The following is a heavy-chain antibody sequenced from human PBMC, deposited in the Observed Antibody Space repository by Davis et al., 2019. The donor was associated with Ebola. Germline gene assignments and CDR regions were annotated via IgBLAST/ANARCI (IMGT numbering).Heavy chain of an antibody. V-gene: IGHV3-21*01. J-gene: IGHJ6*02. CDR2: ISSSSSYI. CDR1: GFTFSSYS. Sequence: GGSLRLSCAASGFTFSSYSMNWVRQAPGKGLEWVSSISSSSSYIYYADSVKGRFTISRDNAKNSLYLQMNSLRAEDTAVYYCARDRNTIFGVAYYYYGMDVWGQGTTVTVSS. CDR3: ARDRNTIFGVAYYYYGMDV. D-gene: IGHD3-3*01.